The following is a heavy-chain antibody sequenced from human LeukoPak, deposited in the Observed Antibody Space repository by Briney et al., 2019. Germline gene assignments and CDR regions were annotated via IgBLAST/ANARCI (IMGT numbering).Heavy chain of an antibody. Sequence: PSETLSLTCTVSGDSITSHYWGWIRQPPGKRLEWIGYIYYSGNTNYNPSLKSRVTISVDTSKNQFFLKLTSVTAADTAVYYCARSPYYYYMDVWGKGTTVTVSS. CDR1: GDSITSHY. CDR2: IYYSGNT. CDR3: ARSPYYYYMDV. J-gene: IGHJ6*03. V-gene: IGHV4-59*11.